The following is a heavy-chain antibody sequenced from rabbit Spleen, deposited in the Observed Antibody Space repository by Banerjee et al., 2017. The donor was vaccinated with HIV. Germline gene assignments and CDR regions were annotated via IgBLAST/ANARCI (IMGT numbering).Heavy chain of an antibody. CDR2: IDPVFGIT. CDR1: GFNLSSYY. V-gene: IGHV1S7*01. Sequence: HLKESGGGLVQPGGSLKLSCTASGFNLSSYYMHWVRQAPGKGLEWIGYIDPVFGITYYANWVNGRFSISRENAQNTVFLQMTSLTAADTATYFCARDGAGGSYFALWGPGTLVTVS. J-gene: IGHJ4*01. D-gene: IGHD8-1*01. CDR3: ARDGAGGSYFAL.